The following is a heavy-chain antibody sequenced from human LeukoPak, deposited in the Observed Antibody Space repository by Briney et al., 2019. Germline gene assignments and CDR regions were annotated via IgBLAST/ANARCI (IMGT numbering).Heavy chain of an antibody. CDR3: ARMHEYQLYYYGMDV. D-gene: IGHD2-2*01. CDR2: ISSSSSTI. CDR1: GFTLSSYS. J-gene: IGHJ6*02. Sequence: GGSLRLSCAASGFTLSSYSMNWVRQAPGKGLEWVSYISSSSSTIYYADSVKGRFTISRDNAKNSLYLQMNSLRAEDTAVYYCARMHEYQLYYYGMDVWGQGTTVTVSS. V-gene: IGHV3-48*01.